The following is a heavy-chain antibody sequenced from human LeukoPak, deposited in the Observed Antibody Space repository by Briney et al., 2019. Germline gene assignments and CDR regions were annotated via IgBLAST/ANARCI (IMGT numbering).Heavy chain of an antibody. Sequence: PGGSLRLSCAASGFTFSSYSMNWVRQAPGKGLEWVSVIYSGGSTYYADSVKGRFTISRDNSKNTLYLQMNSLRAEDTAVYYCARDRGYFDWLDYWGQGTLVTVSS. CDR1: GFTFSSYS. CDR2: IYSGGST. D-gene: IGHD3-9*01. V-gene: IGHV3-53*01. J-gene: IGHJ4*02. CDR3: ARDRGYFDWLDY.